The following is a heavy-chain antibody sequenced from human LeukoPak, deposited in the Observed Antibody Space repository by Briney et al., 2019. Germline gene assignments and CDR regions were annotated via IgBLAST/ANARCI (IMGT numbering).Heavy chain of an antibody. V-gene: IGHV3-21*01. J-gene: IGHJ4*02. CDR3: ARVTRFLEWLSVDY. CDR1: GFTFSSYS. Sequence: GGSLRLSCAPSGFTFSSYSMNWVRQAPGKGLEWVSSISSSSSYIYYADSVKGRFTISRDKAKNSLYLQMNSLRAEDTAVYYCARVTRFLEWLSVDYWGQGTLVTVSS. CDR2: ISSSSSYI. D-gene: IGHD3-3*01.